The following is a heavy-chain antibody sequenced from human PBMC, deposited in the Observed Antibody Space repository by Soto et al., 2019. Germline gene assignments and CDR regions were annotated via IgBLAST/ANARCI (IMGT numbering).Heavy chain of an antibody. J-gene: IGHJ6*02. CDR3: AKGPARAVTLSYYYYGMDI. CDR1: GFTFSNYG. V-gene: IGHV3-30*18. D-gene: IGHD2-21*02. CDR2: ISYDGSNT. Sequence: QVQLVESGGGVVQPGRSLRLSCAASGFTFSNYGMHWVRQAPGKGLEWVAVISYDGSNTYYADSVKGRFTISRDNSKNALYLQMNSLRAEDTAVYYCAKGPARAVTLSYYYYGMDIWGQGTTVTVSS.